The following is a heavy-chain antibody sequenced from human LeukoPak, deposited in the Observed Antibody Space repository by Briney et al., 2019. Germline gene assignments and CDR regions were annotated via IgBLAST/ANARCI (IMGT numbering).Heavy chain of an antibody. V-gene: IGHV3-30*02. J-gene: IGHJ4*02. D-gene: IGHD3-22*01. CDR3: AKDRSYYDSSGYYFAH. Sequence: GGSLRLSCAASGFTFSSYGMHWVRQAPGKGLEWVAFIRYDGSNKYYADSVKGRFTISRDNSKNTLYLQMNSLRAEDTAVYYCAKDRSYYDSSGYYFAHWGQGTLVTVSS. CDR2: IRYDGSNK. CDR1: GFTFSSYG.